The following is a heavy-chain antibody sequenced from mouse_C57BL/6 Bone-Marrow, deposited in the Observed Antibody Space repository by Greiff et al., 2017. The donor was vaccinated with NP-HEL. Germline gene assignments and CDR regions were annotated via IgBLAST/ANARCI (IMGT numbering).Heavy chain of an antibody. CDR3: ARKAYYSNGWFAY. Sequence: QVQLQQSGPGLVKPAQSLSISCTVSGFSLTSYGVHWVRQAPGKGLEWLGVIWSGGSTDYNAAFITRLSISKDNSTTHVFFKMNSVQADDTAIYYCARKAYYSNGWFAYWGQGTLVTVSA. V-gene: IGHV2-2*01. D-gene: IGHD2-5*01. CDR1: GFSLTSYG. J-gene: IGHJ3*01. CDR2: IWSGGST.